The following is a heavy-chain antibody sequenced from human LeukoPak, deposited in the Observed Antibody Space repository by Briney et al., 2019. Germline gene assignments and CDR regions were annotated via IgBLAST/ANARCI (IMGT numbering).Heavy chain of an antibody. J-gene: IGHJ6*02. D-gene: IGHD2-2*01. CDR2: IGGSGETT. V-gene: IGHV3-23*01. CDR3: AKESVPYYYYGMDV. Sequence: GGSLRLSCAASGFTFSTYGMSWVRQAPGKGLEWVAIIGGSGETTIYGDSVKGRLTISRDNSKNTLYLQVNSLRAEDTAVYYCAKESVPYYYYGMDVWGQGTTVTVSS. CDR1: GFTFSTYG.